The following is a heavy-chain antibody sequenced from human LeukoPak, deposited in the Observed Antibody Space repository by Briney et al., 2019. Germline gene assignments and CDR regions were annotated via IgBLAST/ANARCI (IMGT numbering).Heavy chain of an antibody. CDR1: GFTFSSYS. D-gene: IGHD3-10*01. CDR2: FSSSSSYI. Sequence: GGSLRLSCAASGFTFSSYSMNWVRQAPGKGLEWVSSFSSSSSYIYYADSVKGRFTISRDNAKNSLHLQMNSLRAEDTAVYYCAREGEFLWFGGKAHYYYYGMDVWGQGTTVTVSS. J-gene: IGHJ6*02. CDR3: AREGEFLWFGGKAHYYYYGMDV. V-gene: IGHV3-21*01.